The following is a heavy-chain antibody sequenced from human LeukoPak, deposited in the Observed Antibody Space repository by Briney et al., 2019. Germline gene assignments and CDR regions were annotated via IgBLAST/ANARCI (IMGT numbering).Heavy chain of an antibody. Sequence: SETLSLTCTVSSGSISSYYWSWIRQPPGKGLEWIGYIYYSGSTNYNPSLKSRVTISVDTSKNQFSLKLSSVTAADTAVYYCARDRRYYGSGSYFRFDYWGQGTLVTVSS. CDR1: SGSISSYY. V-gene: IGHV4-59*01. J-gene: IGHJ4*02. CDR2: IYYSGST. D-gene: IGHD3-10*01. CDR3: ARDRRYYGSGSYFRFDY.